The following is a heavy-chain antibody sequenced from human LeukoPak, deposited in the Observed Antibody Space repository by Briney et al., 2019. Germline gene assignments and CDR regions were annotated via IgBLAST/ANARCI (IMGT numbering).Heavy chain of an antibody. CDR2: IYTSGST. D-gene: IGHD3-10*01. CDR1: GGSISSGSYY. V-gene: IGHV4-61*02. CDR3: ATSITMVRGVIIRDAFDI. J-gene: IGHJ3*02. Sequence: TLSLTCTVSGGSISSGSYYWSWIRQPAGKGLEWIGRIYTSGSTNYNPSLKSRVTISVDTSKNQFSLKLSSVTAADTAVYYCATSITMVRGVIIRDAFDIWGQGTMVTVSS.